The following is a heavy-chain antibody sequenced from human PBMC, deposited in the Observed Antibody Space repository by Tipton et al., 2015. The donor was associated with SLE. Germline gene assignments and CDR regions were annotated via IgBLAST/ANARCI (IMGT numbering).Heavy chain of an antibody. CDR1: GGSISSGDYY. D-gene: IGHD3-22*01. Sequence: TLSLTCTVSGGSISSGDYYWSWIRQPPGKGLEWIGYIYYSGSTYYNPSLKSRVTISVDTSKNQFSLKLSSVTAADTAVYYCAGATYYYDRSGYYYPFDYWGQGTLVTVSS. V-gene: IGHV4-30-4*01. J-gene: IGHJ4*02. CDR3: AGATYYYDRSGYYYPFDY. CDR2: IYYSGST.